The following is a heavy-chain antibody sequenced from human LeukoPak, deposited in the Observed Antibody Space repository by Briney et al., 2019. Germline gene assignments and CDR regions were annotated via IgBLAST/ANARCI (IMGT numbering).Heavy chain of an antibody. Sequence: PGGSLRLPCAASGFTFSSYGMHWVRQAPGKGLEWVAVIWYDGSNKYYADSVKGRFTISRDNSKNTLYLQMNSLRAEDTAVYYCARDQAALAAFDIWGQGTMVTVSS. CDR1: GFTFSSYG. CDR2: IWYDGSNK. J-gene: IGHJ3*02. D-gene: IGHD2-15*01. CDR3: ARDQAALAAFDI. V-gene: IGHV3-33*01.